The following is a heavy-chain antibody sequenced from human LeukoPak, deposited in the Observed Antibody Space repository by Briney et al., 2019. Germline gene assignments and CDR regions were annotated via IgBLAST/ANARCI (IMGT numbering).Heavy chain of an antibody. J-gene: IGHJ4*02. CDR1: GFTFSSYS. CDR3: ARVGRGDY. CDR2: ISSSSSTI. V-gene: IGHV3-48*04. Sequence: PGGSLRLSCAASGFTFSSYSMSWVRQAPGKGLEWVSYISSSSSTIYYADSVKGRFTISRDNAKNSLYLQMNSLRAEDTAVYYCARVGRGDYWGQGTLVTVSS. D-gene: IGHD3-10*01.